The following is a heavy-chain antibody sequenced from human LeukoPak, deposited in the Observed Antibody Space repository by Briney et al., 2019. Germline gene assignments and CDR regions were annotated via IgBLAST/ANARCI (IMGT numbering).Heavy chain of an antibody. CDR1: EFSFSSHS. CDR2: INSSGDYT. CDR3: ARDGMITAYAFDI. Sequence: PGGSLRLPCAASEFSFSSHSMNWVRQAPGKGLEWVSTINSSGDYTCYADSVKGRFTISRDNAKNSLYLQMNSLRAEDTAVYYCARDGMITAYAFDIWGQGTMVTASS. V-gene: IGHV3-21*01. J-gene: IGHJ3*02. D-gene: IGHD3-16*01.